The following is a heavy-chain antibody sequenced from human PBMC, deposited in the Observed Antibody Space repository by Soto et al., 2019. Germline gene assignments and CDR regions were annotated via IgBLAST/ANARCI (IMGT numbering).Heavy chain of an antibody. CDR3: ARAPSGSGDY. Sequence: EVQLVESGGGLVQPGGSLRLSCAASGFTFSDHYMDWVRQAPGKGLEWVGRTRNKANSYTTEYAASVKGRFTISRDDSKNSLYLQMNSLKTEDTAVYYCARAPSGSGDYWGQGTLVTVSS. J-gene: IGHJ4*02. CDR1: GFTFSDHY. D-gene: IGHD3-10*01. V-gene: IGHV3-72*01. CDR2: TRNKANSYTT.